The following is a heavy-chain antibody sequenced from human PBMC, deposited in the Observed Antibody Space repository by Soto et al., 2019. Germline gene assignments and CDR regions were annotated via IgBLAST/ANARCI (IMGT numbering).Heavy chain of an antibody. CDR2: ISYDGSNK. V-gene: IGHV3-30*18. J-gene: IGHJ4*02. CDR3: AKDPSLDIVVVPAASGSPADFDY. Sequence: GGSLRLSCAASGFTFSSYGMHWVRQAPGKGLEWVAVISYDGSNKYYADSVKGRFTISRDNSKNTLYLQMNSLRAEDTAVYYCAKDPSLDIVVVPAASGSPADFDYWGQGTLVTVSS. D-gene: IGHD2-2*01. CDR1: GFTFSSYG.